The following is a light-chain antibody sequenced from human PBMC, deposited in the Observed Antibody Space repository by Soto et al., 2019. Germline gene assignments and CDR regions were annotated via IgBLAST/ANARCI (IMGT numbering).Light chain of an antibody. CDR2: AAS. CDR3: QQSYSTPWT. J-gene: IGKJ1*01. Sequence: DIQMTQSPSSLSASVGDRVTNTCRASQSISNYLNWYQQKPGKAPKLLMFAASSLQSGVPSRFSGGGSGTDFTLTISSLQPEDFATYYCQQSYSTPWTFGQGTKVEIK. V-gene: IGKV1-39*01. CDR1: QSISNY.